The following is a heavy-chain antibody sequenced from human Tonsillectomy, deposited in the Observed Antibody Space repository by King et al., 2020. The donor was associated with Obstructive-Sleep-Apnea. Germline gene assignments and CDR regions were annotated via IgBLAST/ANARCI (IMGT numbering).Heavy chain of an antibody. J-gene: IGHJ4*02. CDR3: ARQNEYGGNSDSFDY. CDR1: SGSISTYY. V-gene: IGHV4-59*08. CDR2: IYYSGST. D-gene: IGHD4-23*01. Sequence: QLQESGPGLVKPSETLSLTCTVSSGSISTYYCSWIRQPPGKGLEWIGYIYYSGSTTYNPSLKSRVTISVDTSKNQFSLKLSSVTAADTAVYYCARQNEYGGNSDSFDYWGQGTLVTVSS.